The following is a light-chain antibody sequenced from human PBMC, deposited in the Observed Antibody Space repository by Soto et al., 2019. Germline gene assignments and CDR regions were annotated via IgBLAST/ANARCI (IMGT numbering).Light chain of an antibody. J-gene: IGKJ1*01. CDR2: NAS. V-gene: IGKV3-20*01. Sequence: EIVLTQSPGTLSLSTGERATLPCSASQSVRTTYLAWYQQKPGQAPRLLIYNASNRTTGIPDRFSGSGSGTDFTLTINRLEPADFAVYFCQQYSSSQGWTFGQGTKVDIK. CDR1: QSVRTTY. CDR3: QQYSSSQGWT.